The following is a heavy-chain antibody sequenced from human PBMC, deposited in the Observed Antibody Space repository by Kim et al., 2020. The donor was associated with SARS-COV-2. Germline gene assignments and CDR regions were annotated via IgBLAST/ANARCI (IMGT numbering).Heavy chain of an antibody. CDR1: GFTVSNYC. CDR3: VRNLAGCGADYFG. V-gene: IGHV3-7*03. D-gene: IGHD2-21*01. CDR2: INQKGTRK. J-gene: IGHJ4*01. Sequence: GGSLRLSCAASGFTVSNYCMSWVRQAPGKGLEWVASINQKGTRKYYADSVKGRFTISRDKAKNKLYLQMNNLKVEDTAVDYCVRNLAGCGADYFG.